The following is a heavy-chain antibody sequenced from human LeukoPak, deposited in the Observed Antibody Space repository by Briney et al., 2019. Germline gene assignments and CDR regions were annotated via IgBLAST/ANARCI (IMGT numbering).Heavy chain of an antibody. Sequence: SGKVSCKASGGTFSSYAISWVRQAPGQGLEWMGGIIPIFGTANYAQKFQGRVTITADESTSTAYMELSSLRSEDTAVYYCAITYGDYVYYFDYWGQGTLVTVSS. CDR2: IIPIFGTA. V-gene: IGHV1-69*13. J-gene: IGHJ4*02. D-gene: IGHD4-17*01. CDR1: GGTFSSYA. CDR3: AITYGDYVYYFDY.